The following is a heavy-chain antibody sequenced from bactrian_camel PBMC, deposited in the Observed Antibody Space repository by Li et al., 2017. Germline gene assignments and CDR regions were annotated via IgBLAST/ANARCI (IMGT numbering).Heavy chain of an antibody. Sequence: DVQLVESGGGSVRAGESLRLSCAASGFTFSNYAMSWVRQAPGKGLEWVSGDNNGGLDITYADSVKGRFNMSRDNAKNTLYLQMNSLKPEDTAMYYCATGRGLLWPDCRSSSFVYWGQGTQVTVS. CDR1: GFTFSNYA. J-gene: IGHJ6*01. CDR2: DNNGGLDI. D-gene: IGHD3*01. V-gene: IGHV3S42*01. CDR3: ATGRGLLWPDCRSSSFVY.